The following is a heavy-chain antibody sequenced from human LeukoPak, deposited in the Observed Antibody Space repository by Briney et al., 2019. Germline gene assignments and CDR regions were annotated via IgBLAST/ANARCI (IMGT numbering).Heavy chain of an antibody. J-gene: IGHJ3*02. CDR1: GGSFSGYY. Sequence: PSETLSLTCAVYGGSFSGYYWGWIRQPPGKGLEWIGSIYHSGSTYYNPSLKSRVTISVDTSKNQFSLKLSSVTAADTAVYYCARDGGGSSDAFDIWGQGTMVTVSS. D-gene: IGHD2-15*01. V-gene: IGHV4-38-2*02. CDR2: IYHSGST. CDR3: ARDGGGSSDAFDI.